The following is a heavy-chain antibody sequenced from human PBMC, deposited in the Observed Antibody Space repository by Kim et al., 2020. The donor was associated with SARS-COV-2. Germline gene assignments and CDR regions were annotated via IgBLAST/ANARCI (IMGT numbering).Heavy chain of an antibody. V-gene: IGHV4-39*01. Sequence: TYYTPSRKRRVTISGDTSKTQFSLKRTSVTAADTAVYYCARLERWLLHFDDWGHGALVTVSS. D-gene: IGHD5-12*01. CDR3: ARLERWLLHFDD. J-gene: IGHJ4*01. CDR2: T.